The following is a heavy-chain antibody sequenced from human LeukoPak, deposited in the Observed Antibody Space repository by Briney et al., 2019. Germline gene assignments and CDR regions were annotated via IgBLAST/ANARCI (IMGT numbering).Heavy chain of an antibody. V-gene: IGHV3-23*01. CDR1: GFTFSSYA. CDR3: AREGAVAGTYYYYGMDV. Sequence: PGGSLRLSCAASGFTFSSYAMSWVRQAPGKGLEWVSAISGSGGSTYYADSVKGRFTISRDNAKNTLYLQMNSLRAEDTAVYYCAREGAVAGTYYYYGMDVWGQGTTVTVSS. CDR2: ISGSGGST. D-gene: IGHD6-19*01. J-gene: IGHJ6*02.